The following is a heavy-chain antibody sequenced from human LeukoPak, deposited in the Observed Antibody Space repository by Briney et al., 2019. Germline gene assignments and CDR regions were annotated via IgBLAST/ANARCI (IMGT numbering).Heavy chain of an antibody. D-gene: IGHD2-2*01. CDR3: AREGCSSTSCYPDY. V-gene: IGHV3-21*01. CDR2: ISSSSSYI. J-gene: IGHJ4*02. Sequence: GGSLRLSCAASGFTFSSYSMNWVRQAPGKGLEWVSSISSSSSYIYYADSVKGRFTISRDNAKNSLYLQMNSLRAEDTAVYDCAREGCSSTSCYPDYWGQGTLVTVSS. CDR1: GFTFSSYS.